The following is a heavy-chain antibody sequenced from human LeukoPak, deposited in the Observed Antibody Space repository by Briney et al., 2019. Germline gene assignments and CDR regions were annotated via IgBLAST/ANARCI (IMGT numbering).Heavy chain of an antibody. CDR2: ISSGSTI. CDR3: ARERRIQRAFDY. V-gene: IGHV3-48*03. Sequence: PGGSLRLSCAASGFTFSTYEINWVRQAPGKGLEWVSYISSGSTIYYADSVKGRFTISRDNAKNSLYLQMNSLRAEDTAVYYCARERRIQRAFDYWGQGTLVTVSS. J-gene: IGHJ4*02. CDR1: GFTFSTYE. D-gene: IGHD6-25*01.